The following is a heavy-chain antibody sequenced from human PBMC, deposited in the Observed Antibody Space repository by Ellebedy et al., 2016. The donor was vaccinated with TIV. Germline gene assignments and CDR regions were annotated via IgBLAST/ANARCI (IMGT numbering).Heavy chain of an antibody. J-gene: IGHJ6*02. CDR2: IDPSDSYT. D-gene: IGHD5-24*01. CDR3: ARGGEKDGYNWVNYYGMDV. V-gene: IGHV5-10-1*01. CDR1: GYSFTSYW. Sequence: GGSLRLSCKGSGYSFTSYWISWVRQMPGKGLEWMGRIDPSDSYTNYSPSFQGHVTISADKSISTAYLQWSSLKASDTAMYYCARGGEKDGYNWVNYYGMDVWGQGTTVTVSS.